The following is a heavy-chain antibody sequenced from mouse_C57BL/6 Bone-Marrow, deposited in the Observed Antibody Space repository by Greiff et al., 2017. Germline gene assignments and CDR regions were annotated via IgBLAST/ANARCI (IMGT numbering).Heavy chain of an antibody. CDR1: GYTFTSYW. CDR2: IHPNSGST. J-gene: IGHJ3*01. Sequence: QVQLQQPGAELVKPGASVKLSCKASGYTFTSYWMHWVKQRPGQGLEWIGMIHPNSGSTNYNEKFKSKATLTVDKSSSTAYMQLSSLTSEDSAVYYCVRFPLSYYSNPWFAYWGQGTLVTVSA. V-gene: IGHV1-64*01. D-gene: IGHD2-5*01. CDR3: VRFPLSYYSNPWFAY.